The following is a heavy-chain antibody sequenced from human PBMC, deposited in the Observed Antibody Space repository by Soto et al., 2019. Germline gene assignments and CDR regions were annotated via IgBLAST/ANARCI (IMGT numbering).Heavy chain of an antibody. Sequence: QVQLAQSGAEVKKPGSSVKVSCKASGGTFSFDSITWVRQAPGQGLEWMGGIIPMSDTTKYAQKFQDRVIITADKSTTTAYMELRSLRFDDTAMYYCARGGLYASGSLGPWGQGTLVTVSS. CDR2: IIPMSDTT. D-gene: IGHD3-10*01. J-gene: IGHJ5*02. CDR1: GGTFSFDS. CDR3: ARGGLYASGSLGP. V-gene: IGHV1-69*06.